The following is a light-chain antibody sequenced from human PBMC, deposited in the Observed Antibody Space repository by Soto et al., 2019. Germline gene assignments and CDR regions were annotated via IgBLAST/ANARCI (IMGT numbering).Light chain of an antibody. Sequence: QSALTQRASVSGSPGQSITISCTGTDNDVGGYDFVSWYQQHPGRAPKLLIYQVTIRLSGISSRFSGSKSGNTASLTITGLQPEDEAMYFCCSNSTSIAWVFGGGTQLTVL. CDR3: CSNSTSIAWV. V-gene: IGLV2-14*01. CDR2: QVT. J-gene: IGLJ3*02. CDR1: DNDVGGYDF.